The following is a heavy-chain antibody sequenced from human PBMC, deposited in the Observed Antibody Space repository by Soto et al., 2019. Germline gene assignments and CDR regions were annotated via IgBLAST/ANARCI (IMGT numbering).Heavy chain of an antibody. CDR3: ARVESGYDWDYYYYMDV. Sequence: SETLSLTCAVYGGSFSGYYWSWIRQPPGKGLEWIGEINHSGSTNYNPSLKSRVTISVDTSKNQFSLKLSSVTAADTAVYYCARVESGYDWDYYYYMDVWGKGTTVTVSS. D-gene: IGHD5-12*01. CDR1: GGSFSGYY. V-gene: IGHV4-34*01. J-gene: IGHJ6*03. CDR2: INHSGST.